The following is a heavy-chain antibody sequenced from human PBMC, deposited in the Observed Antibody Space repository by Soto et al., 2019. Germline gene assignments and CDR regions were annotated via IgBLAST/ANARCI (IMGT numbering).Heavy chain of an antibody. J-gene: IGHJ5*02. CDR1: GRRY. Sequence: GRRYSNKIRQPPGKGLEWIGYIYYSGSTYYNPSLKSRVTISVDTSKNQFSLKLSSVTAADTAVYYCAREHAVYHWFDRMGQGTLVT. CDR3: AREHAVYHWFDR. V-gene: IGHV4-30-4*01. CDR2: IYYSGST.